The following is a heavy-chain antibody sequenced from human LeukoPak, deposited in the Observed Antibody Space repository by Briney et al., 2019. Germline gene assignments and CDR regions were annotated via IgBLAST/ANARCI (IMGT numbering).Heavy chain of an antibody. CDR1: GYTFTSYG. J-gene: IGHJ3*02. CDR2: ISAYNGNT. Sequence: ASVKVSCKASGYTFTSYGISWVRQAPGQGLEWMGWISAYNGNTNYAQKLQGRVTMTTDTSTSTAYMELRSLRSDDTAVYYCARDRGRRITIFGVVIDFDIWGQGTMVTVSS. D-gene: IGHD3-3*01. V-gene: IGHV1-18*01. CDR3: ARDRGRRITIFGVVIDFDI.